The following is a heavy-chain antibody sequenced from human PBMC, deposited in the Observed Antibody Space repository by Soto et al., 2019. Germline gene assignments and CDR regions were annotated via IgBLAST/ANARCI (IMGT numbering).Heavy chain of an antibody. CDR1: DYTLTTYG. CDR2: ISAYNGNT. CDR3: VRGNYYYGMDV. V-gene: IGHV1-18*01. Sequence: ASVKVSCKASDYTLTTYGIYWLRQAPGQGLEWMGWISAYNGNTNYADSVEGRFTISRDNSKNTVYLQMNSLRAEDTAVYYCVRGNYYYGMDVWGEGTTVTVSS. J-gene: IGHJ6*04.